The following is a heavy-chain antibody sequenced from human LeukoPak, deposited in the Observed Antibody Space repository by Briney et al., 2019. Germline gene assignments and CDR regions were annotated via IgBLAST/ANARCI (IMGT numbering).Heavy chain of an antibody. V-gene: IGHV3-48*01. D-gene: IGHD3-22*01. CDR3: AKDNLFYDSSGYYLPDYYFDY. J-gene: IGHJ4*02. CDR2: ISSSSSTI. CDR1: GFTFSSYS. Sequence: GGSLRLSCAASGFTFSSYSMNWVRQAPGKGLEWVSYISSSSSTIYYADSVKGRFTISRDNAKNSLYLQMNSLRAEDTAVYYCAKDNLFYDSSGYYLPDYYFDYWGQGTLVTVSS.